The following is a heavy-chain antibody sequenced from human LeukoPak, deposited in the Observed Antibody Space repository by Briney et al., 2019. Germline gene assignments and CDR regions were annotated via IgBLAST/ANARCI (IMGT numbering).Heavy chain of an antibody. J-gene: IGHJ4*02. Sequence: SETLSLTCTVSGCSISSYYWSWIRQPPGKGLEWIGYIYNSGSTNYNPSLKGRVTISVDTSKNQFSLKLSSVTAADTAVYYCAREYDYWGQGTLVTVSS. CDR3: AREYDY. CDR1: GCSISSYY. V-gene: IGHV4-59*01. CDR2: IYNSGST.